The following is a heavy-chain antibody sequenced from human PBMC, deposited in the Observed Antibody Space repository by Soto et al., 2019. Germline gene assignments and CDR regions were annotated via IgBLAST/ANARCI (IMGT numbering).Heavy chain of an antibody. J-gene: IGHJ4*02. CDR2: ISAYNGNT. CDR1: GYTFTSYG. Sequence: ASVKVSCKASGYTFTSYGISWVRQAPGQGLEWMGWISAYNGNTNYAQKLQGRVTMTTDTSTSTAYMELRSLRSDDTAVYYCARVSDYYYSSGLPDYWGQGTLVTVSS. V-gene: IGHV1-18*01. D-gene: IGHD3-22*01. CDR3: ARVSDYYYSSGLPDY.